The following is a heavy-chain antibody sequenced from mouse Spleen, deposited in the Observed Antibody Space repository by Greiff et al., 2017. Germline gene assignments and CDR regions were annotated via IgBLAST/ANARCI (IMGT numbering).Heavy chain of an antibody. D-gene: IGHD1-1*01. CDR1: GYTFTSYW. Sequence: VKLQQPGAELVKPGASVKLSCKASGYTFTSYWMHWVKQRPGQGLEWIGMIHPNSGSTNYNEKFKSKATLTVDKSSSTAYMQLSSLTSEDSAVYYCAHYYDGSLDYWGQGTTLTVSS. CDR3: AHYYDGSLDY. V-gene: IGHV1-64*01. CDR2: IHPNSGST. J-gene: IGHJ2*01.